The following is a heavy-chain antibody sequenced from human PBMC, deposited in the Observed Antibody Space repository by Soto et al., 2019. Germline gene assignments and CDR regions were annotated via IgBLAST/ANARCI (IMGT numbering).Heavy chain of an antibody. J-gene: IGHJ5*02. D-gene: IGHD3-10*02. CDR1: GDSISRAGYY. V-gene: IGHV4-31*03. CDR3: ARDGYFRDGGYFDP. CDR2: IYYSGSV. Sequence: QVQLQESGPGLVKPSQTLSLTCTVSGDSISRAGYYWSWIRQHPGKGLEWIGFIYYSGSVYYNPSLKSRLTISIDTSKNQFSLNLNSVTAADTAVYYCARDGYFRDGGYFDPWGQGTLVTVSS.